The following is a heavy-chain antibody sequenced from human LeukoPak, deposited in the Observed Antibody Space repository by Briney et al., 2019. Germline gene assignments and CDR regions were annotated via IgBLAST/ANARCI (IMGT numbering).Heavy chain of an antibody. V-gene: IGHV3-23*01. J-gene: IGHJ3*01. D-gene: IGHD3-9*01. CDR3: VKDQPRYFCCRGASYFERPAFDF. CDR2: ITASGLNT. Sequence: GGSLRLSCGVTEIIVRKYRKIGARQAPGKGLEWVSGITASGLNTFYSGSVKGRFTVSRDNSNSTLFLQMDSLRAEDTALYYCVKDQPRYFCCRGASYFERPAFDFWGQGALVTVSS. CDR1: EIIVRKYR.